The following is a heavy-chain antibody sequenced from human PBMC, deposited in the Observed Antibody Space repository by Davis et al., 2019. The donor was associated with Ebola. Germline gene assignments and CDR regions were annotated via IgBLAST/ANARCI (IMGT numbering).Heavy chain of an antibody. V-gene: IGHV3-48*02. D-gene: IGHD4-23*01. CDR1: GFIFSSSG. CDR3: ARFGAVDD. J-gene: IGHJ4*02. CDR2: INGDGYTI. Sequence: GGSLRLSCAASGFIFSSSGMSWVRHVPGKGLEWIGLINGDGYTIHYAGSVKGRFTISRDNGKNKLYLQMNSLRDEDTAVYYCARFGAVDDWGQGTLVTVSS.